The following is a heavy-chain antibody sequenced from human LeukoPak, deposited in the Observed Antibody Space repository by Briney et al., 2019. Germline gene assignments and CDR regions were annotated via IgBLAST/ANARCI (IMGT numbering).Heavy chain of an antibody. J-gene: IGHJ4*02. Sequence: GGSLRLSCAASGFTFNNYAMSWVRQAPGKGLEWVSGISDSGGSTYYADSVKGRFTISRDNSKNTVHLQLNNLRVDDTAVYFCVRHDSYIPYWGQGTVVTVSS. CDR2: ISDSGGST. CDR1: GFTFNNYA. V-gene: IGHV3-23*01. CDR3: VRHDSYIPY. D-gene: IGHD5-18*01.